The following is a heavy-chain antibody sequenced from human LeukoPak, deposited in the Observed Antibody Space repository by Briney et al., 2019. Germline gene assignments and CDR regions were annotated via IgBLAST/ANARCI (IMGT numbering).Heavy chain of an antibody. Sequence: GGSLRLSCAASGFTFDDYAMYWVRQPPGRGLEWVSGISWKRGSIGYADSVKGRFTISRDNAKNSLYLQMNSLRAEDTALYYCARGRSGYYYDYWGQGTLVSVSS. V-gene: IGHV3-9*01. CDR1: GFTFDDYA. CDR2: ISWKRGSI. CDR3: ARGRSGYYYDY. D-gene: IGHD3-3*01. J-gene: IGHJ4*02.